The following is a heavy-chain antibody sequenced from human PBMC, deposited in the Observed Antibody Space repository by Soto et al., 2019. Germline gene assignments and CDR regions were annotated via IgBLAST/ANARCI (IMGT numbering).Heavy chain of an antibody. V-gene: IGHV3-23*01. J-gene: IGHJ1*01. D-gene: IGHD1-26*01. CDR1: GFTFSSYA. CDR2: ISGSGGST. Sequence: EVQLLESGGGLVQPGGSLRLSCAPSGFTFSSYAMSWVRQAPGKGLEWVSAISGSGGSTYYADSVKGRFTISRDNSKNTLYLQMNSLRAEDTAVYYCATFGASDRYFQHWGQGTLVTVSS. CDR3: ATFGASDRYFQH.